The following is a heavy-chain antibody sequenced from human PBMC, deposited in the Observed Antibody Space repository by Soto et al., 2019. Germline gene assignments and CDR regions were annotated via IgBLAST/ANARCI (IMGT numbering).Heavy chain of an antibody. V-gene: IGHV6-1*01. CDR3: ARDPHIYSSSSQSFDY. CDR1: GDSVSSNSAA. D-gene: IGHD6-6*01. Sequence: PSQTLSLTCAISGDSVSSNSAAWNWIRQSPSRGLEWLGRTYYRSKWYNDYAVSVKSRITINPDTSKNQFSLQLNSVTPEDTAVYYCARDPHIYSSSSQSFDYWGQGTLVTVSS. J-gene: IGHJ4*02. CDR2: TYYRSKWYN.